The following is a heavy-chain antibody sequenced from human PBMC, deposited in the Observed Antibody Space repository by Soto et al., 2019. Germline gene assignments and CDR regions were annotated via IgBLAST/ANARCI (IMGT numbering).Heavy chain of an antibody. J-gene: IGHJ4*02. Sequence: CGSLRLSCAASGFNFRIDWMSWVRQAPGKGLEWVAAISGNGGSTYYADFVRGRFTISRDNSRNTMCLPMNSLRDEDTAIYCCARGGARGDTPLDYWGPGALVTVSS. CDR1: GFNFRIDW. CDR2: ISGNGGST. D-gene: IGHD2-15*01. CDR3: ARGGARGDTPLDY. V-gene: IGHV3-23*01.